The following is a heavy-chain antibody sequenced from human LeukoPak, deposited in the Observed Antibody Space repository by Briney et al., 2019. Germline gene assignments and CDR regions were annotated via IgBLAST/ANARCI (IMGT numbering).Heavy chain of an antibody. Sequence: PSETLSLTCTVSGGSIRSADDYWGWIRQPPGKGLEWIGSIHYSGTTHYNPSLKSRVTISADTFKNQISLRLSSVTAADTAVYYCARRVVVVIVGQKNWFDPWGQGTLVTVSS. V-gene: IGHV4-39*01. J-gene: IGHJ5*02. CDR1: GGSIRSADDY. CDR2: IHYSGTT. D-gene: IGHD2-2*01. CDR3: ARRVVVVIVGQKNWFDP.